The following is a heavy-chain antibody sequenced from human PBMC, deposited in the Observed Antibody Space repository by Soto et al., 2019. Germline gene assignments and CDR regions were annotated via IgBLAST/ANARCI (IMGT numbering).Heavy chain of an antibody. CDR1: RATFSSYD. CDR3: ARVPKLEKETYYYYGMDV. J-gene: IGHJ6*02. V-gene: IGHV1-69*13. D-gene: IGHD1-1*01. Sequence: SVKVYCTAARATFSSYDMTWVRHAPEQGHEWMGGIIPIFGTANYAQKFQGRLTITADESTSTAYMELSSLRYEDTAVYYCARVPKLEKETYYYYGMDVWGQGTTVTVSS. CDR2: IIPIFGTA.